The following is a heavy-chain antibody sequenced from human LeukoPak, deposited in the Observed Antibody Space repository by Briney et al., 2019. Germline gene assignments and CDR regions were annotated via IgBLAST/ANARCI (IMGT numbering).Heavy chain of an antibody. J-gene: IGHJ5*02. CDR3: ARGSPYYYGSGSSGWFDP. Sequence: SETLSLTCTVSGGSISSSSYYWGWIRQPPGKGLEWIGSIYYSGSTYYNPSLKSRVTISVDTSKNQFSLKLSSVTAADTAVYYCARGSPYYYGSGSSGWFDPWGQGTLVTVSS. V-gene: IGHV4-39*07. CDR2: IYYSGST. D-gene: IGHD3-10*01. CDR1: GGSISSSSYY.